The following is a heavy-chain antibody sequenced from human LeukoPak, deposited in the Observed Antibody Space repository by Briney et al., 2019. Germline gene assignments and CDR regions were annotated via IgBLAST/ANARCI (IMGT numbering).Heavy chain of an antibody. J-gene: IGHJ4*02. Sequence: ASVKVSCKASGYTFTGYYMHWVRQAPGQGLEWMGWINPKSGGTNYAQKFQGRVTMTRDTSVSTAYMELSRLRSDDTAVYYCAREAAAAGENYFDYWGQGTLVTVSS. CDR1: GYTFTGYY. CDR3: AREAAAAGENYFDY. V-gene: IGHV1-2*02. D-gene: IGHD6-13*01. CDR2: INPKSGGT.